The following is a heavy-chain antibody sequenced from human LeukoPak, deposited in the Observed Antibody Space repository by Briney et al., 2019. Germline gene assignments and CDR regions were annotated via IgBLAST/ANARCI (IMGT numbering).Heavy chain of an antibody. V-gene: IGHV5-51*01. Sequence: GESLKISCKGSGYSFTSYGIGWVRQKPGKGLEWMGIFYPGDSDTRYSPSFQGQVTMSADKSITTAYLQWSSLKASDTAIYYCARLNSGWPLDYWGQGTLVTVSS. CDR1: GYSFTSYG. CDR2: FYPGDSDT. J-gene: IGHJ4*02. CDR3: ARLNSGWPLDY. D-gene: IGHD6-19*01.